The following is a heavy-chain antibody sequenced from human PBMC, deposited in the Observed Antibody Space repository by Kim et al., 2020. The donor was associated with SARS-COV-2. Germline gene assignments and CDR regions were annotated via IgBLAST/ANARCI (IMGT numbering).Heavy chain of an antibody. Sequence: DGSVKYEVDAVTGRFTISRDNAKTSLYLQMSSLRADDTAVYYCAREEGWGQGTLVTVSS. V-gene: IGHV3-7*01. CDR2: DGSVK. J-gene: IGHJ4*02. CDR3: AREEG.